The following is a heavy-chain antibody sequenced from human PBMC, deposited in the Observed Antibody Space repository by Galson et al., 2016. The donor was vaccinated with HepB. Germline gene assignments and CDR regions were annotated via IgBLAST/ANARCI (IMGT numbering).Heavy chain of an antibody. D-gene: IGHD2-2*01. CDR1: GFTFSNYW. CDR3: ARGDCSSSTCYVIWFDP. CDR2: IKNDGSQK. V-gene: IGHV3-7*01. Sequence: SLRLSCAASGFTFSNYWMSWVRQPPGKGLEWVANIKNDGSQKYYVDSVKGRFTISRDNGKNSLYLQMGSLRAEDTAVYYCARGDCSSSTCYVIWFDPWGQVAQGTVSS. J-gene: IGHJ5*02.